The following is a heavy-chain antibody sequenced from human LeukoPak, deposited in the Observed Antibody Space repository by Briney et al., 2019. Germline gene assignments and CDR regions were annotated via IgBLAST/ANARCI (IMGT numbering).Heavy chain of an antibody. CDR1: GYSISSGYY. CDR3: ARSLDGAYSGYDVKWFGL. Sequence: PSETLSLTCAVSGYSISSGYYWGWIRQPPGKGLEWIGSIYHSGSTYYNPSLKSRVTISVDTSKSQFSLKLSSVTAADTAVYYCARSLDGAYSGYDVKWFGLWGQGTLVTVSS. CDR2: IYHSGST. D-gene: IGHD5-12*01. J-gene: IGHJ5*02. V-gene: IGHV4-38-2*01.